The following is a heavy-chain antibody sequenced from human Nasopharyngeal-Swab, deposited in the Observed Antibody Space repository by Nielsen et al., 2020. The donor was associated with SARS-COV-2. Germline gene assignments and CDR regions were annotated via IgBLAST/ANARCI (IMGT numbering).Heavy chain of an antibody. D-gene: IGHD3-22*01. V-gene: IGHV4-34*01. CDR1: GGSFIGYY. J-gene: IGHJ4*02. Sequence: SETLSLTCAVYGGSFIGYYWSWIRQSPGKGLEWIGEISRSGRTNYNPSLNSRVTISLDTSKNQFSLKATSVTAADTAVYYCARQGVPIRGWFKDYDRTAYEYWGQGTLVTVSS. CDR2: ISRSGRT. CDR3: ARQGVPIRGWFKDYDRTAYEY.